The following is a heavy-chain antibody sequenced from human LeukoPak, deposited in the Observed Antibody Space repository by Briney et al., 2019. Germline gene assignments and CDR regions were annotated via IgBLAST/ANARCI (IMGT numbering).Heavy chain of an antibody. CDR1: GFTFSSYG. V-gene: IGHV3-30*03. D-gene: IGHD4-23*01. CDR2: ISYDGSNK. Sequence: EGSLRLSCAASGFTFSSYGMHWVRQAPGKGLEWVAVISYDGSNKYYADSVKGRFTISRDNAKNTLYLQMNSLRAEDTAVYYCVLGGKQLARYITPKYYFDYWGQGTLVTVSS. J-gene: IGHJ4*02. CDR3: VLGGKQLARYITPKYYFDY.